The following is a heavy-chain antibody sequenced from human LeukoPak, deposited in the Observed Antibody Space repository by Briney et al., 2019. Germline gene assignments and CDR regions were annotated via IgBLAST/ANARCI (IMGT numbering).Heavy chain of an antibody. V-gene: IGHV4-39*07. Sequence: SETLSLTCTVSGGSISSSSYYWGWIRQPPGKGLEWIGNIYYSGSTHYNPSLKSRVTMSVDTSKNQFSLKLSSVTAADTAVYYCARADCSGGSCYAFDIWGQGTMVTVSS. CDR1: GGSISSSSYY. D-gene: IGHD2-15*01. J-gene: IGHJ3*02. CDR2: IYYSGST. CDR3: ARADCSGGSCYAFDI.